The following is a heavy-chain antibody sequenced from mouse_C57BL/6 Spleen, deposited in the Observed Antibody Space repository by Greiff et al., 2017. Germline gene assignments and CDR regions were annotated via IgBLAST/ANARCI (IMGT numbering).Heavy chain of an antibody. CDR3: AREASNYGSFAY. CDR2: INPSNGGT. J-gene: IGHJ3*01. D-gene: IGHD2-5*01. Sequence: QVQLHQSGTELVKPGASVKLSCKASGYTFTSYWMHWVKQRPGQGLEWIGNINPSNGGTNYNEKFKSKATLTVDKSSSTAYMQLSSLTSEDSAVYYCAREASNYGSFAYWGQGTLVTVSA. V-gene: IGHV1-53*01. CDR1: GYTFTSYW.